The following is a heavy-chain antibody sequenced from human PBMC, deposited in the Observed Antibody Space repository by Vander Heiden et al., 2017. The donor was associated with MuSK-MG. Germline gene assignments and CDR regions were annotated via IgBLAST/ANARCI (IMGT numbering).Heavy chain of an antibody. CDR2: IGWNGGGI. Sequence: EVQLVESGGGLVQPGRSLSLPCAASGFTFDDYGMHWVRQAPGKGLEWVSVIGWNGGGIDYADSVRGRFTISRDNAKNSLYLQMNSLRPEDTALDVGAKERVALPLFDFWGQGALGIVSS. V-gene: IGHV3-9*01. J-gene: IGHJ4*02. CDR1: GFTFDDYG. CDR3: AKERVALPLFDF. D-gene: IGHD1-26*01.